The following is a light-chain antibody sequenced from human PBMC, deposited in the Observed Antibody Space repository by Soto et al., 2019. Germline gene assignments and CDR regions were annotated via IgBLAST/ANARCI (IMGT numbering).Light chain of an antibody. CDR3: QQRSNWPPRVT. CDR1: QSVSSY. Sequence: EIVLTQSPGPLSLSPGERATLSCRASQSVSSYLAWYQQKPGQAPRLLIYDASNRATGIPARFSGSGSGTDFTLTISSLEPEEFAVYYCQQRSNWPPRVTLGGGTKVDI. CDR2: DAS. J-gene: IGKJ4*01. V-gene: IGKV3-11*01.